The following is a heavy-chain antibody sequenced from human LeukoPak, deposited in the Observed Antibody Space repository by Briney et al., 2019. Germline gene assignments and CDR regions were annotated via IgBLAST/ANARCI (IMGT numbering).Heavy chain of an antibody. V-gene: IGHV4-38-2*02. J-gene: IGHJ3*02. Sequence: SETLSLTCTVSGYSISSGYYWGWIRQPPGKGLEWIGSIYHSGSTYYNPSLKSRVTISVDTSKNQFSLKLSSVTAADTAVYYCARHVDYYDSSGYYWGDAFDIWGQGTMVTVSS. CDR3: ARHVDYYDSSGYYWGDAFDI. CDR2: IYHSGST. CDR1: GYSISSGYY. D-gene: IGHD3-22*01.